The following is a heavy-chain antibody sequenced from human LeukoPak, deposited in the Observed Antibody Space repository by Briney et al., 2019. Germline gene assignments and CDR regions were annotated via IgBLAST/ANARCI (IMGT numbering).Heavy chain of an antibody. V-gene: IGHV3-23*01. D-gene: IGHD3-3*01. CDR1: GFTFSSYA. CDR3: AKNLVRFLEGPPYYFDY. Sequence: GGSLRLSCAAPGFTFSSYAMSWVRQAPGKGLEWVSAISGSGGSTYYADSVKGRFTISRDNSKNTLYLQMNSLRAEDTAVYYCAKNLVRFLEGPPYYFDYWGQGTLVTVSS. CDR2: ISGSGGST. J-gene: IGHJ4*02.